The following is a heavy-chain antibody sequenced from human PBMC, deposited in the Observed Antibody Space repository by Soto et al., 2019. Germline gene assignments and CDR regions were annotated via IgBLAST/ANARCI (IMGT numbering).Heavy chain of an antibody. J-gene: IGHJ4*02. V-gene: IGHV4-30-2*01. Sequence: QLQLQESGSGLVKPSQTLSLTCAVSGGSISSGGYSWSWIRQPPGKGLEWIGYIYHSGSTYYNPSLKSRVXXXVHXSKNQFSLKLSSVTAADTAVYYCARASTTVTTLDYWGQGTLVTVSS. CDR2: IYHSGST. D-gene: IGHD4-17*01. CDR3: ARASTTVTTLDY. CDR1: GGSISSGGYS.